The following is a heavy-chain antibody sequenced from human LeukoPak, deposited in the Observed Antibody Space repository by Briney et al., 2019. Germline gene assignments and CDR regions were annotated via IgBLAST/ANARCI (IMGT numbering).Heavy chain of an antibody. J-gene: IGHJ6*03. V-gene: IGHV1-46*01. CDR2: ISPSGGST. D-gene: IGHD5-18*01. Sequence: GASVKVSCKAFGYTFTSNYMHWVRQAPGQGPEWMGVISPSGGSTTYAQKFQGRVTMTTDTSTSTAYMELRSLRSDDTAVYYCARGDTPPVGYYYMDVWGKGTTVTVSS. CDR3: ARGDTPPVGYYYMDV. CDR1: GYTFTSNY.